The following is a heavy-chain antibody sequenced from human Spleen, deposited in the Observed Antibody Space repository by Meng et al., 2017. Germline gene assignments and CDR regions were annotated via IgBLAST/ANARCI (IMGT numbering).Heavy chain of an antibody. V-gene: IGHV4-39*07. D-gene: IGHD3-10*01. Sequence: SETLSLTCSVFGDSISSGSYYWGWIRQPPGKGLEWIGSIYHTGTTYYTPSLKSRVTISIDTSKNQFSLKLTSVTAADAAVYYCATLWFGELLYDYWGQGTLVTVSS. CDR3: ATLWFGELLYDY. J-gene: IGHJ4*02. CDR1: GDSISSGSYY. CDR2: IYHTGTT.